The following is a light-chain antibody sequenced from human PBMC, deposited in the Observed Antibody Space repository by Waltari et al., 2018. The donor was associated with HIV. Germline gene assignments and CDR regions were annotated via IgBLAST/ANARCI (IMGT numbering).Light chain of an antibody. CDR3: QQYNNWPPLT. J-gene: IGKJ4*01. Sequence: EIVMTQSPATLSVSPGERATLSCRASQSVSSNLAWYQQKPGQAPRLLIYGASTRATGIPARFSGSVSGTEFTLTISGLQSEDVAVYYCQQYNNWPPLTFGGGTKVEIK. V-gene: IGKV3-15*01. CDR2: GAS. CDR1: QSVSSN.